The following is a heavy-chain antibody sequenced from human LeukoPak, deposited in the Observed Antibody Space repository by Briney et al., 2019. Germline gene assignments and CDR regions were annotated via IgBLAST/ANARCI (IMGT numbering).Heavy chain of an antibody. CDR1: GGSISSSSYY. J-gene: IGHJ1*01. Sequence: PSETLSLTCTVSGGSISSSSYYWGWIRQSPGKGLEWIGSIYYSGSTYYNPSLKSRVTISVDTSKNQFSLKLSSVTAADTAVYYCAGSTEYFQHWGQGTLVTVSP. CDR2: IYYSGST. V-gene: IGHV4-39*01. CDR3: AGSTEYFQH.